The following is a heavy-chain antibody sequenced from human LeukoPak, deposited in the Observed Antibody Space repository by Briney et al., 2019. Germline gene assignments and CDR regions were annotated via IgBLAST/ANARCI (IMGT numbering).Heavy chain of an antibody. CDR1: GFTFSSYS. CDR2: ISSSSSYI. J-gene: IGHJ5*02. V-gene: IGHV3-21*01. Sequence: GGSLRLSCAASGFTFSSYSMNWVRQAPGKGLEWVSSISSSSSYIYYADSVKGRFTISRDNAKNSLYLQMNSLRAEDTAVYYCAREAYGDYGLDSFNWFDPWGQGTLVTVSS. CDR3: AREAYGDYGLDSFNWFDP. D-gene: IGHD4-17*01.